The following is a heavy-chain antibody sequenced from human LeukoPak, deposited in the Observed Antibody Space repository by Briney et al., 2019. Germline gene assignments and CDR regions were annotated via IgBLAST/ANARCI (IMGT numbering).Heavy chain of an antibody. CDR3: ARAQRFLEWLFYDY. J-gene: IGHJ4*02. D-gene: IGHD3-3*01. CDR2: IYYSGST. V-gene: IGHV4-61*08. CDR1: GGSISSGDYY. Sequence: PSETLSLTCTVSGGSISSGDYYWSWIRQPPGKGLEWIGYIYYSGSTNYNPSLKSRITISVDTSKNQFSLKLSSVTAADTAVYYCARAQRFLEWLFYDYWGQGTLVTVSS.